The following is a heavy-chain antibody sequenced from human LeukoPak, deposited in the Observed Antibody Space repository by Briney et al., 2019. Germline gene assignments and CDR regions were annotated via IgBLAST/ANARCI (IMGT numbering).Heavy chain of an antibody. CDR2: INPSGCST. J-gene: IGHJ4*02. V-gene: IGHV1-46*01. CDR3: ARAIPRVYYDSSYYSDY. D-gene: IGHD3-22*01. CDR1: GYTFTSYY. Sequence: GASVKVSCKASGYTFTSYYMHWVRQAPGQGLEWMGIINPSGCSTSYAQKFQGRVTMTRDTSTSTVYMELSRLRSDDTAVYYCARAIPRVYYDSSYYSDYWGQGTLVTVSS.